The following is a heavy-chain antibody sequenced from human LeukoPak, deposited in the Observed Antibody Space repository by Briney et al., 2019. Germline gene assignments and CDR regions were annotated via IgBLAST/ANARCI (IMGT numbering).Heavy chain of an antibody. Sequence: PGRSLRLSCAASGFTFNSFGTHWIRQAPGKGLEWVAVISYDGSNKYSADSVKGRFTISRDNSKNTLYLQMNSLRPEDTAVYYCATDHGFHYGAYFDYWGQGTLVTVSS. D-gene: IGHD4-17*01. V-gene: IGHV3-30*03. CDR3: ATDHGFHYGAYFDY. CDR2: ISYDGSNK. J-gene: IGHJ4*02. CDR1: GFTFNSFG.